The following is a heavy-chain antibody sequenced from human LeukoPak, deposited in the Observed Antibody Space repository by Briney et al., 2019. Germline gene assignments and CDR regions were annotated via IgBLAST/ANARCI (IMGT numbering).Heavy chain of an antibody. V-gene: IGHV3-30*04. CDR1: GFTFSGYA. J-gene: IGHJ4*02. D-gene: IGHD5-24*01. Sequence: GGSLRLSCAASGFTFSGYAMHWVRQAPGKGLEWVAVISYDGSNKYYADSVKGRFTISRDNSKNTLYLQMNSLRAEDTAVYYCARVGEMATIFDYWGQGTLVTVSS. CDR3: ARVGEMATIFDY. CDR2: ISYDGSNK.